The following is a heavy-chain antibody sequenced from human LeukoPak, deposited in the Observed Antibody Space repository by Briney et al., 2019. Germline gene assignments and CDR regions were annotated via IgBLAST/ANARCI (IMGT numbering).Heavy chain of an antibody. J-gene: IGHJ4*02. CDR3: ARTASGYSYGTYFDY. D-gene: IGHD5-18*01. V-gene: IGHV5-51*01. CDR1: GYSFSTYW. Sequence: GESLKISCQGSGYSFSTYWIAWVRQMPGKGLEWMGIIYPGDSDTRYSPSFQGQVTISADKSISTAYLQWSSLKASDTAMYYCARTASGYSYGTYFDYWGQGTLVTVSS. CDR2: IYPGDSDT.